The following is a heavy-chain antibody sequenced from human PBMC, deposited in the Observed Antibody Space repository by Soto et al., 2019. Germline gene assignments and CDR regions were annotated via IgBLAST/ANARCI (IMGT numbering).Heavy chain of an antibody. CDR3: AVTRSQYSSGWYEPYYFDY. CDR1: GFTFSSYS. J-gene: IGHJ4*02. Sequence: EVQLVESGGGLVQPGGSLRLSCAASGFTFSSYSMNWVRQAPGKGLEWVSYISSSSSTIYYADSVKDRFTISRDNAKNSLYLQMNSLRDEDTAVYYCAVTRSQYSSGWYEPYYFDYWGQGTLVTVSS. V-gene: IGHV3-48*02. D-gene: IGHD6-19*01. CDR2: ISSSSSTI.